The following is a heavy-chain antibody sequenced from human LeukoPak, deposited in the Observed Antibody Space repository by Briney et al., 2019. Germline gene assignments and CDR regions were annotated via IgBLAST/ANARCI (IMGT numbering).Heavy chain of an antibody. V-gene: IGHV3-23*01. Sequence: GGSLRLSCAASGFTFSDYVMGWVRQAPGKGLEWVSGISDSGGSTYYADSVKGRFTISRDNSKNTLYLQMNSLKASDTAMYYCASWDTAMGYFDYWGQGTLVTVSS. J-gene: IGHJ4*02. CDR1: GFTFSDYV. D-gene: IGHD5-18*01. CDR3: ASWDTAMGYFDY. CDR2: ISDSGGST.